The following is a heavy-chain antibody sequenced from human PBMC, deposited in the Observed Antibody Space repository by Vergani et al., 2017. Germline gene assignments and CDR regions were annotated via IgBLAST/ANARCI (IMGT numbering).Heavy chain of an antibody. CDR3: ARGYKNRPWAFDI. V-gene: IGHV3-48*03. Sequence: EVQLVESGGGLVQPGGSLRLSCAASGFTFSSYEMNWVRQAPGKGLEWVSYISSSGSTIYYADSVKGRFTISRDNAKNSLYLQMNSLRAEDTAVYYCARGYKNRPWAFDIWGQGTMVTVSS. D-gene: IGHD5-18*01. CDR1: GFTFSSYE. J-gene: IGHJ3*02. CDR2: ISSSGSTI.